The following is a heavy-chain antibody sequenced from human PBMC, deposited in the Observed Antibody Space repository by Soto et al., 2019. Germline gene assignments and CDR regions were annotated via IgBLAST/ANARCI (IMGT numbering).Heavy chain of an antibody. J-gene: IGHJ5*02. Sequence: PSETLSLTCTVSGGSISRGDYYWTWIRQPPGKGLEWIGYIYYSGSTYYNPSLKSRVTISVDTSKNQFSLKLSSVTAADTAVYDCARGRFLFVRFDPWGQGTLVTVSS. CDR1: GGSISRGDYY. V-gene: IGHV4-30-4*01. D-gene: IGHD3-10*02. CDR2: IYYSGST. CDR3: ARGRFLFVRFDP.